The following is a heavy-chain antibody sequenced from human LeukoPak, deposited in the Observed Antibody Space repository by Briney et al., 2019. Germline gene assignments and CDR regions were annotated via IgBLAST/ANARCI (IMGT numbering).Heavy chain of an antibody. CDR2: TNYRSKWYN. CDR3: ARDRASIVDY. D-gene: IGHD2-15*01. V-gene: IGHV6-1*01. J-gene: IGHJ4*02. Sequence: SQTLSLTCAISGDSVSSNSAAWTWIRQSPSGGLEWLGRTNYRSKWYNEYGGSVKSRITINPDTSKNQFSLQLNSVTPEDTAVYYCARDRASIVDYWGQGTRVTVSS. CDR1: GDSVSSNSAA.